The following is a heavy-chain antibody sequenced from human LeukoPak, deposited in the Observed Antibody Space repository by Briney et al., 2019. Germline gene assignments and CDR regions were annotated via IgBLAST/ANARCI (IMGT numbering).Heavy chain of an antibody. J-gene: IGHJ5*02. V-gene: IGHV4-31*03. CDR2: IYYSGST. CDR1: GGSISSGGYY. Sequence: SETLSLTRTVSGGSISSGGYYWSWIRQHPGKGLEWIGYIYYSGSTYYNPSLKSRVTISVDTSKNQFSLKLSSVTAADTAVYYCARLYYSYSGGFDPWGQGTLVTVSS. D-gene: IGHD3-10*01. CDR3: ARLYYSYSGGFDP.